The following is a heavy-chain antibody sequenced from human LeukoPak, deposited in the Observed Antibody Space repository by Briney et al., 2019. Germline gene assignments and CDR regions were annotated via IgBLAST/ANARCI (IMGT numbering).Heavy chain of an antibody. CDR1: GLIFRNYA. J-gene: IGHJ4*02. CDR2: ISGDGTET. D-gene: IGHD4-11*01. Sequence: PGGSLRLSCTASGLIFRNYATTWVRQAPRKGLEWVSTISGDGTETSYADSVKGRFTISRDNSKNTHYLQMSSLRAEDTGIYYCAKGGHYSFFDYWGQGTLVTVSS. CDR3: AKGGHYSFFDY. V-gene: IGHV3-23*01.